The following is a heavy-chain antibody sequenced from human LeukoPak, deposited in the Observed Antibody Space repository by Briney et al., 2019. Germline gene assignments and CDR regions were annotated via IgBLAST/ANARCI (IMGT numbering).Heavy chain of an antibody. V-gene: IGHV4-34*01. J-gene: IGHJ4*02. D-gene: IGHD1-26*01. CDR3: ARLYMPSGSSRNAYFDY. CDR2: INHSGST. CDR1: GGSFSGYY. Sequence: SETLSLTCAVYGGSFSGYYWSWIRQPPGKGLEWIGEINHSGSTNYNPSLKSRVTISVDTSKNQFSLKLSSVTAADTAVYYCARLYMPSGSSRNAYFDYWGQGTLVTVSS.